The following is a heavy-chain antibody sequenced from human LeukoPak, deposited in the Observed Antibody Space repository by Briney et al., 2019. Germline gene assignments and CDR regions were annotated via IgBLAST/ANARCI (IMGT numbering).Heavy chain of an antibody. V-gene: IGHV3-7*03. CDR3: MSGGHYFDP. CDR2: IKQDGSEK. CDR1: GFTFSSYW. D-gene: IGHD3-10*02. Sequence: GGSLRLSCAASGFTFSSYWMSWVRQAPGKGLEWVANIKQDGSEKYYVDSVKGRFTISRDNAKNSLYLQMNSLRAEDTAIYSCMSGGHYFDPWGQGTLVTVSS. J-gene: IGHJ5*02.